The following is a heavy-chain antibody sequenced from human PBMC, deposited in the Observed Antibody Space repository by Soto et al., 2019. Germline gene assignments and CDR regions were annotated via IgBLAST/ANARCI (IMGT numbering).Heavy chain of an antibody. CDR2: ISYDGTIE. CDR1: GFIFNAFA. V-gene: IGHV3-30-3*01. J-gene: IGHJ6*02. Sequence: QLQLVESGGGVVQPGKSLRLSCEASGFIFNAFAIHWVRQAPGEGLEWVAVISYDGTIEYYVDSVKGRFTISRDNSRNTVFLQMSGLRPEDTAVYYCGRDVVPGAYSYYYGVDVWGQGTTVTVSS. D-gene: IGHD2-2*01. CDR3: GRDVVPGAYSYYYGVDV.